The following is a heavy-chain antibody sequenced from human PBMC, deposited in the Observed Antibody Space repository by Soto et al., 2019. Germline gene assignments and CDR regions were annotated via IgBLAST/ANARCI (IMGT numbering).Heavy chain of an antibody. V-gene: IGHV3-23*01. Sequence: QAGGSLRLSCVASGFTFSSYAMSWVRQAPGKGLEWVSAISGSGGSTYYADSVKGRFTISRDNSKNTLYLQMNSLRAEDTAVYYCAKDASRVLLWFGEDSYGMDVWGQGTTVTVSS. CDR3: AKDASRVLLWFGEDSYGMDV. D-gene: IGHD3-10*01. CDR1: GFTFSSYA. J-gene: IGHJ6*02. CDR2: ISGSGGST.